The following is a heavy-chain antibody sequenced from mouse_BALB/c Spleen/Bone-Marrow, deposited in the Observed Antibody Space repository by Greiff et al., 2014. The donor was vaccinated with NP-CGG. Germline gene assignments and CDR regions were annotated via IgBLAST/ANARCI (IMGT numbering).Heavy chain of an antibody. D-gene: IGHD2-1*01. CDR2: INPSIGYT. CDR1: GYTFTTYT. V-gene: IGHV1-4*02. Sequence: VMLVESAAELARPGASVKMSCKASGYTFTTYTMHWLKQRPGQGLEWIGYINPSIGYTEYNQKFKDKTTLTADKSSSTAYMQLSSLTSEDSAVYYCARKVDGNYGSLFAYWGQGTLVTVSA. CDR3: ARKVDGNYGSLFAY. J-gene: IGHJ3*01.